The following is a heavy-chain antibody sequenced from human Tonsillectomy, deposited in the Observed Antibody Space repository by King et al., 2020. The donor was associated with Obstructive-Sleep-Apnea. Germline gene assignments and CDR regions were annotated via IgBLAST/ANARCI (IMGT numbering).Heavy chain of an antibody. Sequence: VQLVESGGGVVQPGRSLRLSCAASGFTFSSYAMHWVRQAPGKGLEWVTVISYDGSHKYYADSVKGRFTISRDNSKNTLYLQMNSLRAEDTAMYYCARAQSGYDYLIDDYWGQGTLVTVSS. J-gene: IGHJ4*02. V-gene: IGHV3-30-3*01. CDR3: ARAQSGYDYLIDDY. CDR1: GFTFSSYA. D-gene: IGHD5-12*01. CDR2: ISYDGSHK.